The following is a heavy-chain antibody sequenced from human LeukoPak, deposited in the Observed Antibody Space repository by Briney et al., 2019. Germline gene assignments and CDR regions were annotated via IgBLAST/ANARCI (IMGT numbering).Heavy chain of an antibody. D-gene: IGHD2-15*01. V-gene: IGHV4-4*07. J-gene: IGHJ6*02. CDR2: TYTSGST. Sequence: SETLTLTCTVSGGSISSYYWSWIRQPAGKGLEWIGRTYTSGSTNYNPSLKSRVTMSVDTSKNQFSLKLSSVTAADTAVYYCARDDCVGGSCPQDRPYYYYYYGMDVWGQGTTVTVSS. CDR3: ARDDCVGGSCPQDRPYYYYYYGMDV. CDR1: GGSISSYY.